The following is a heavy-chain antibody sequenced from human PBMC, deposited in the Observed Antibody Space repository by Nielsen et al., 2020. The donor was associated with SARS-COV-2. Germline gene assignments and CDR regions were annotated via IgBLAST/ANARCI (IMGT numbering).Heavy chain of an antibody. V-gene: IGHV3-23*01. CDR1: GFTFSSYA. Sequence: GESLKISCAASGFTFSSYAMSWVRQAPGKGLEWVSAISGSGGSTYYADSVKGRFTISRDNSKNTLYLQMNSLRAEDTAVYYCAKGMSLWFGVSWGRWFDPWGQGTLVTVSS. D-gene: IGHD3-10*01. CDR3: AKGMSLWFGVSWGRWFDP. J-gene: IGHJ5*02. CDR2: ISGSGGST.